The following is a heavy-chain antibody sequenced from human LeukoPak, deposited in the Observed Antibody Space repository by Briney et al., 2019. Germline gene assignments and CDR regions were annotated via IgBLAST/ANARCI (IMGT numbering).Heavy chain of an antibody. CDR3: ARLHQISGSYQPLDY. D-gene: IGHD1-26*01. CDR2: ISSNGGST. V-gene: IGHV3-64*01. CDR1: GFTFSRYA. Sequence: GGSLRLSCAASGFTFSRYAMHWVRQAPGKGLEYVSAISSNGGSTYYASSVKGRFTISRDNSKNTLYLQMGSLRAEDMAVYYCARLHQISGSYQPLDYWGKGTLVTVSS. J-gene: IGHJ4*02.